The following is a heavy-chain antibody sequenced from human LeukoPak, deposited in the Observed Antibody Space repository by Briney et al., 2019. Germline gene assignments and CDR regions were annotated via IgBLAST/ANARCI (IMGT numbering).Heavy chain of an antibody. CDR1: GFTFSSYD. Sequence: GGSLRLSCAASGFTFSSYDMHWVRQATGKGLEWVSAIGTAGDTHYPGSVKGRFTISRENAKNSLYLQMNSLRAGDTAVYYCARAVAGVVFDYWGQGTLVTVSS. V-gene: IGHV3-13*01. CDR3: ARAVAGVVFDY. J-gene: IGHJ4*02. CDR2: IGTAGDT. D-gene: IGHD6-19*01.